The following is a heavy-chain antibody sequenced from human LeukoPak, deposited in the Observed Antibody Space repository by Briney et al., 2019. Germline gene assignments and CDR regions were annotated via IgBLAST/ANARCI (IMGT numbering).Heavy chain of an antibody. D-gene: IGHD2-21*02. V-gene: IGHV6-1*01. CDR1: GDSVSSNSAA. CDR3: ARDRDCGGDCYSNCFDP. J-gene: IGHJ5*02. CDR2: TYYRSKWYN. Sequence: SQTLSLTCAISGDSVSSNSAAWNWIRQSPSRGLEWLGSTYYRSKWYNDYAVSVKSRITINPDTSKNQFSLQLNSVTPEDTAVYYCARDRDCGGDCYSNCFDPWGQGTLVTVSS.